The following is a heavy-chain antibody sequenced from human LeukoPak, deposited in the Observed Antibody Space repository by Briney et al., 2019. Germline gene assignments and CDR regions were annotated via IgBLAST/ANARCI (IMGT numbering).Heavy chain of an antibody. J-gene: IGHJ5*02. D-gene: IGHD2-2*01. V-gene: IGHV4-38-2*01. CDR2: INHGGST. Sequence: SETLSLTCAVSGYSISSGYYWGWIRQPPGKGLEWTGIINHGGSTYYNWSLKSRVTTSVDTSKNQFSLKLSSVTAADTAVYYCARARGCASCQNWFDPWGQGTLVTVSS. CDR1: GYSISSGYY. CDR3: ARARGCASCQNWFDP.